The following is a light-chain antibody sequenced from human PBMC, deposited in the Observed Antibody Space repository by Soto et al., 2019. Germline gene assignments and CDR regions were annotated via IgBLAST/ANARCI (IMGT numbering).Light chain of an antibody. Sequence: EILFTQSPATLSLSPGDRATLSCTASQSVNSDLAWYQQKPGQSPRLLIYGASTRATGVPARFSGSGSGTDFTLTISRLEPEDVAVYYCQQYGTSSTTTFGQGTRLEI. CDR2: GAS. CDR1: QSVNSD. J-gene: IGKJ5*01. V-gene: IGKV3-20*01. CDR3: QQYGTSSTTT.